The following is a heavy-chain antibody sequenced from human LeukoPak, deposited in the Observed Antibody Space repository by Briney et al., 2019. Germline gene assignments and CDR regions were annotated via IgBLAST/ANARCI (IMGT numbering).Heavy chain of an antibody. D-gene: IGHD6-6*01. CDR3: ARSDSSSTRRAFDT. V-gene: IGHV3-30*01. CDR2: ISYDGSDK. CDR1: GFTFRNYA. Sequence: GRSLRLSCVASGFTFRNYAMHWVRQAPGKGLEWVAIISYDGSDKYYADSVKGRFTISRDNSKNTLYLQMTSLRPEDTAVYHCARSDSSSTRRAFDTWGLGTMVSVSS. J-gene: IGHJ3*02.